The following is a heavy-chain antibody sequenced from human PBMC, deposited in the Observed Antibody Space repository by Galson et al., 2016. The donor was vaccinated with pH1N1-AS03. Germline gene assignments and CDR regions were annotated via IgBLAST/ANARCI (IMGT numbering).Heavy chain of an antibody. CDR1: GFTFSDYA. CDR2: ISSDASGT. J-gene: IGHJ4*02. V-gene: IGHV3-64*01. D-gene: IGHD3-3*01. Sequence: SLRLSCAASGFTFSDYAMHWVRQAPGKGLEYVSAISSDASGTYYASSVKGRFTISRDNSKNTVYLQMGSLRAEDMAVYYCARRRSYYDFWSGYSDYWGQGTLATVSS. CDR3: ARRRSYYDFWSGYSDY.